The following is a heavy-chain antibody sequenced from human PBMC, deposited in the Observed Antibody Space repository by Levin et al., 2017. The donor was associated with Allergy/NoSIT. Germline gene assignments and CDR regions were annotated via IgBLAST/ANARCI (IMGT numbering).Heavy chain of an antibody. D-gene: IGHD4/OR15-4a*01. CDR3: ARDYGGYYYMDV. Sequence: GESLKISCAASGFTVSSNYMSWVRQAPGKGLEWVSVIYSGGSTYYADSVKGRFTISRDNSKNTLYLQMNSLRAEDTAVYYCARDYGGYYYMDVWGKGTTVTVSS. CDR2: IYSGGST. V-gene: IGHV3-66*01. J-gene: IGHJ6*03. CDR1: GFTVSSNY.